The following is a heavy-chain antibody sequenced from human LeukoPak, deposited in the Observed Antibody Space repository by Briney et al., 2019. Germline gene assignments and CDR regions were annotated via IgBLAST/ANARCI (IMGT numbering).Heavy chain of an antibody. CDR1: GGSFSGYY. J-gene: IGHJ4*02. V-gene: IGHV4-34*01. CDR2: INHSGST. CDR3: ARIHCGGDCYSGY. Sequence: AETLSLTCAVYGGSFSGYYWSWIRQPPGKGLEWIGKINHSGSTNYNPSLKSRVTISVDTSKNQFSLKLSSVTAADTAVYYCARIHCGGDCYSGYWGQGTLVTVSS. D-gene: IGHD2-21*02.